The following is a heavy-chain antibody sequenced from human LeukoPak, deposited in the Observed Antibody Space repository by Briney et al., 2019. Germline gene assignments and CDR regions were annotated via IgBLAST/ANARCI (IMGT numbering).Heavy chain of an antibody. Sequence: SETLSLTCAVSGGSISSSNWWSWVRQPPGKGLEWIGEIYHSGSTNYNPSLKSRVTISVDKSKNQSSLKLSSVTAADTAVYYCAILQLQSNDAFDIWGQGTMVTVSS. V-gene: IGHV4-4*02. J-gene: IGHJ3*02. D-gene: IGHD5-18*01. CDR3: AILQLQSNDAFDI. CDR2: IYHSGST. CDR1: GGSISSSNW.